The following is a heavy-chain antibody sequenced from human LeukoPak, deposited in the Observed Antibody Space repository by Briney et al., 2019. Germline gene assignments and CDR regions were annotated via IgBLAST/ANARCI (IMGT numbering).Heavy chain of an antibody. J-gene: IGHJ3*02. D-gene: IGHD6-13*01. Sequence: PGGSLRLSCAASGFTFSSYWMHWVRQAPGKGLEWVASIRREGSEKYYVDSVKGRFTISRDNAKNSLYLQMNSLRAEDTAVYNCAREAAGGTKGVSGSFDIWGQGTMVTVSS. CDR3: AREAAGGTKGVSGSFDI. V-gene: IGHV3-7*01. CDR1: GFTFSSYW. CDR2: IRREGSEK.